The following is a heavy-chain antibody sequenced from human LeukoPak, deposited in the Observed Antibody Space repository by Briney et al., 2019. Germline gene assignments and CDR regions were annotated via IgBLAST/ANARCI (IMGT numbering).Heavy chain of an antibody. CDR1: GGSVSSGSYY. CDR3: ARDLRGAFD. Sequence: KASETLPLTCTVSGGSVSSGSYYWSWIRQPPGKGLEWIGYIYYSGSTNYNPSLKSRVSISVDTSKNQFSLKLSSVTAADTAVYYCARDLRGAFDWGQGTLVTVSS. CDR2: IYYSGST. V-gene: IGHV4-61*01. D-gene: IGHD3-3*02. J-gene: IGHJ4*02.